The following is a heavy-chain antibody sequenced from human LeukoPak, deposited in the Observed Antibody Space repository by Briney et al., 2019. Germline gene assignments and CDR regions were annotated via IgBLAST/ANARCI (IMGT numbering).Heavy chain of an antibody. J-gene: IGHJ2*01. D-gene: IGHD3-3*01. V-gene: IGHV1-69*05. CDR2: IIPIFGTA. CDR1: GGTFISYA. Sequence: SVKVSCKASGGTFISYAISWVRQGPGQELEWMGGIIPIFGTANYAQKFQGRLTITTDESTSTAYMELSSLRSEDTAVYYCASITIFGVGPRSYWYFDLWGRGTLVTVSS. CDR3: ASITIFGVGPRSYWYFDL.